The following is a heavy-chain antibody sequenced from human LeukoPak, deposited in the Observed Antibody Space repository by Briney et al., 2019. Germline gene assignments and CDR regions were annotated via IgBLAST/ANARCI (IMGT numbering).Heavy chain of an antibody. J-gene: IGHJ4*02. CDR1: GFSLTTSGVG. D-gene: IGHD1-7*01. CDR2: IYWDDDK. V-gene: IGHV2-5*02. Sequence: SGPPLVKPTETLTLTCTFSGFSLTTSGVGVAWIRQPPGQALEWLAVIYWDDDKRYRPSLKNRLTITKDTSRNQVVLTMTNMDPVDTATYYCAHRLGQRTNWNYGNFDYWGQGTLVTVSS. CDR3: AHRLGQRTNWNYGNFDY.